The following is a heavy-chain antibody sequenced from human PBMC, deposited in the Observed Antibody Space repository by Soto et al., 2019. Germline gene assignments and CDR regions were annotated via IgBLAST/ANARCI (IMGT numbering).Heavy chain of an antibody. D-gene: IGHD3-10*01. Sequence: SETLSLTCTVSGGSISSYYWSWIRQPPGKGLEWIGYIYYSGSTNYNPSLKSRVTISVDTSKNQFSLKLSSVAAADTAVYYCASSGSGIRYYYYGMDVWGQGTTVTVS. CDR3: ASSGSGIRYYYYGMDV. CDR2: IYYSGST. V-gene: IGHV4-59*01. CDR1: GGSISSYY. J-gene: IGHJ6*02.